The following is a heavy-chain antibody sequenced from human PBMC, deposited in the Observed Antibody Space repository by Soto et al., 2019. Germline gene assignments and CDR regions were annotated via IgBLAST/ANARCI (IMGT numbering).Heavy chain of an antibody. CDR3: AKEATNINNFDY. CDR1: GFTFSSYS. CDR2: ISSVGSNT. D-gene: IGHD1-26*01. V-gene: IGHV3-48*04. J-gene: IGHJ4*02. Sequence: GGSLSLSCAASGFTFSSYSMNWVRQAPGKGLEWVSYISSVGSNTYYADSVKGRFTISRDNAKKSLHLQMNSLRAEDTAVYYCAKEATNINNFDYWGQGTLVTVSS.